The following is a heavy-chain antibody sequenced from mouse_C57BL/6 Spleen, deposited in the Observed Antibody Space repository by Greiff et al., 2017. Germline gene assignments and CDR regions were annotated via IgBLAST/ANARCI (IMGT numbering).Heavy chain of an antibody. J-gene: IGHJ2*01. V-gene: IGHV6-3*01. D-gene: IGHD1-1*01. CDR1: GFTFSNYW. CDR3: TESSTLY. Sequence: EVKLVESGGGLVQPGGSMKLSCVASGFTFSNYWMNWVRQSPEKGLEWVAQIRLKSDNYATHYPESVKGRFTISRDDSKRSVYLQMNNVRAEDTGSDYCTESSTLYWGQGTTLTVSS. CDR2: IRLKSDNYAT.